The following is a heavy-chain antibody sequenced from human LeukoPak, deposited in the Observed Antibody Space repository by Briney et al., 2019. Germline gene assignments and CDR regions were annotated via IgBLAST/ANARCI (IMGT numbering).Heavy chain of an antibody. CDR1: GFSLSNYG. D-gene: IGHD3-16*01. CDR2: INYDGSNR. Sequence: GGSLRLSCAASGFSLSNYGLHWVRQGPGKGLEWLAVINYDGSNRYYADSVKGRFTISKDSSENTLYLQMNRLRADDTAIYYWGRGGGRRHFYFDYGGEGPRPTVSS. V-gene: IGHV3-33*01. CDR3: GRGGGRRHFYFDY. J-gene: IGHJ4*02.